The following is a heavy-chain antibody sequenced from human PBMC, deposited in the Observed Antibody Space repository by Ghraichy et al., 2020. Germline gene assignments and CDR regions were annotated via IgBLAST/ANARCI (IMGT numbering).Heavy chain of an antibody. D-gene: IGHD6-6*01. CDR3: ARLMSSSSYTNWFDP. J-gene: IGHJ5*02. CDR1: GGSISSHY. V-gene: IGHV4-59*11. Sequence: SETLSLTCSVSGGSISSHYWSWIRQPPGKGLEWIGYIYYSGSTNYNPSLKSRVTISVDTSKNQFSLKLSSVTAADTAVYYCARLMSSSSYTNWFDPWGQGTLVTVSS. CDR2: IYYSGST.